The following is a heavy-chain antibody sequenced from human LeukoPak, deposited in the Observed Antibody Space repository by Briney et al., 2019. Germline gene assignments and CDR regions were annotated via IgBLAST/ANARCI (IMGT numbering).Heavy chain of an antibody. V-gene: IGHV3-53*01. J-gene: IGHJ4*02. CDR1: GFTISSNS. CDR3: ARRAGAYSHPYDY. D-gene: IGHD4/OR15-4a*01. CDR2: IYSSVT. Sequence: GGSLRLSCTVSGFTISSNSMSWVRQAPGKGLEWVSFIYSSVTHYSDSVKGRFTISRDNSKNTLFLQMNSLRAEDTAVYYCARRAGAYSHPYDYWGQGTLVTISS.